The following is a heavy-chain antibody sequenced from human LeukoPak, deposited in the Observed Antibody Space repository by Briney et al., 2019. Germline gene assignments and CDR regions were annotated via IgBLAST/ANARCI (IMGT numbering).Heavy chain of an antibody. J-gene: IGHJ3*02. V-gene: IGHV3-21*01. CDR3: ARSPTGYSYGANAFDI. CDR1: GFTFSSYS. D-gene: IGHD5-18*01. Sequence: GGSLRLSCAASGFTFSSYSMNWVRQAPGKGLEWVSSISSSSSYIYYADSVKGRFTISRDNAKNSLYLQMNSLRAEDTAVYYCARSPTGYSYGANAFDIWGQGTMVTVSS. CDR2: ISSSSSYI.